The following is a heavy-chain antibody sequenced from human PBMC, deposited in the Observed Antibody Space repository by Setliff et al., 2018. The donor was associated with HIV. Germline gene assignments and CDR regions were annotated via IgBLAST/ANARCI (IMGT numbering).Heavy chain of an antibody. CDR1: AASIRSHY. Sequence: SETLSLTCTVSAASIRSHYWSWIRQSPGKGLEWIGNFYYTGSTDYNPSFKSRVTISLDKSNNQISLNLSSATAADTAVYYCARHTVFVRYFDHWGQGMLVTVSA. J-gene: IGHJ4*02. V-gene: IGHV4-59*11. D-gene: IGHD2-2*02. CDR3: ARHTVFVRYFDH. CDR2: FYYTGST.